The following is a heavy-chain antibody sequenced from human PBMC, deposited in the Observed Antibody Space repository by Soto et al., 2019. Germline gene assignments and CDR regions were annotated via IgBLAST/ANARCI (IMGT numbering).Heavy chain of an antibody. CDR2: ISSSSSTI. V-gene: IGHV3-48*02. CDR1: GFTFSSYS. J-gene: IGHJ6*02. D-gene: IGHD6-19*01. CDR3: ARDNIAVAVEGHHYYYYGMDV. Sequence: GGSLRLSCAASGFTFSSYSMNWVRQAQGKGLEWVSYISSSSSTIYYADSVKGRFTISRDNAKNSLYLQMNSLRDEDTAVYYCARDNIAVAVEGHHYYYYGMDVWGQGTTVTVSS.